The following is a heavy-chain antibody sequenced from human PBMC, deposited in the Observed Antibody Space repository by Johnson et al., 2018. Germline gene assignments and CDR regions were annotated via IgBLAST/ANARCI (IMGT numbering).Heavy chain of an antibody. CDR3: GRDGDPASANDAFDI. J-gene: IGHJ3*02. D-gene: IGHD3-3*01. CDR2: MNPNSGNT. V-gene: IGHV1-8*01. CDR1: GYTFTSYD. Sequence: QVQLVQSGAEVKKPGASVKVSCKASGYTFTSYDINWVRQATGQGLEWMGWMNPNSGNTGYAQKFQGRVTMTKNTSISTAYMELSSLRSVDTAVYYCGRDGDPASANDAFDIWGQGTMVTVSS.